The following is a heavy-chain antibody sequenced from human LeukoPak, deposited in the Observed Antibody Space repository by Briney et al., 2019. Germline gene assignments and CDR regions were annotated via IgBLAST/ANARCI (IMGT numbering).Heavy chain of an antibody. J-gene: IGHJ1*01. CDR1: GVSVSSGISY. Sequence: SETLSLTCSVSGVSVSSGISYWSWIRQPPGKGLEWIGEINHSGSTNYNPSLKSRVTISVDTSKNQFSLKLSSVTAADTAVYYCARVARCFQHWGQGTLVTVSS. CDR2: INHSGST. CDR3: ARVARCFQH. V-gene: IGHV4-34*01.